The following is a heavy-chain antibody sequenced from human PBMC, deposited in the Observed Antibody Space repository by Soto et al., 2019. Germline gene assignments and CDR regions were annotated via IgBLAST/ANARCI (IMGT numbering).Heavy chain of an antibody. J-gene: IGHJ3*02. D-gene: IGHD3-10*01. CDR2: ITGTGSGT. Sequence: GGSLRLSCAASGFTFTSYVMSWVRQAPGKGLEWVAAITGTGSGTYYAASVVGRFTISRDSSKNTVFLQMNSLRAEDTAVYYCAKGLVFHDALDIWGQGTMVTVSS. CDR3: AKGLVFHDALDI. CDR1: GFTFTSYV. V-gene: IGHV3-23*01.